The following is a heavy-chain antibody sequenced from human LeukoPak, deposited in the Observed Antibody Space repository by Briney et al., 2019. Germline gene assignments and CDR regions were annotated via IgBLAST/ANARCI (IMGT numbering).Heavy chain of an antibody. J-gene: IGHJ4*02. V-gene: IGHV3-7*03. CDR2: IKQDGSEK. CDR1: GFTFSSYW. CDR3: ARDGPREYQLLYYFDY. Sequence: GGSLRLSCAASGFTFSSYWMSWVRQAPGKGVEGVANIKQDGSEKYYVDSVKGRFTISRDNAKNSLYLQMNSLRAEDTAVYYCARDGPREYQLLYYFDYWGQGTLVTVSS. D-gene: IGHD2-2*01.